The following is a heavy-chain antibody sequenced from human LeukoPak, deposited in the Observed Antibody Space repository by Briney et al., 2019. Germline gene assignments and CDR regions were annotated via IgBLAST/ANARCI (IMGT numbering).Heavy chain of an antibody. Sequence: GGSLRLSCAASGFTFSSYWMHWVRQAPGKGLVWVSRINSDGSSTSYADSVKGRFTISRDNAKNSLYLHMNSLTVEDTAVYYCSRDPRHNDYWGQGTLVTVSS. CDR3: SRDPRHNDY. V-gene: IGHV3-74*01. J-gene: IGHJ4*02. CDR2: INSDGSST. CDR1: GFTFSSYW.